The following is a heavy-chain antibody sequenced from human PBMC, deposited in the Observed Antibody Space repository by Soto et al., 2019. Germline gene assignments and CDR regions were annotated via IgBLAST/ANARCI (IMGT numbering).Heavy chain of an antibody. CDR3: AKDKGVFNWATSYFDY. V-gene: IGHV3-30*18. Sequence: PGGALRLSCAASGFTFDDYAMQLVRQAPGKELEGVALTSYDGNNEYDTDSVKGRFTISRDNSKHALFLQMNSPRPEDTAVYYCAKDKGVFNWATSYFDYWGQGALVTVS. J-gene: IGHJ4*02. D-gene: IGHD1-1*01. CDR2: TSYDGNNE. CDR1: GFTFDDYA.